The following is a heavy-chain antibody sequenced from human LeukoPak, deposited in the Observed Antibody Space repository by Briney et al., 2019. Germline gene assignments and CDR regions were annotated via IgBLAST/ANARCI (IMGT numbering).Heavy chain of an antibody. D-gene: IGHD2-15*01. J-gene: IGHJ4*02. CDR2: IRYDAVDK. CDR1: GFTFSTSG. Sequence: PGGSLKLSCAASGFTFSTSGFHWVRQAPGKGLEWVAFIRYDAVDKYYADSVKGRFTISRDNSKNTLYLQMNSLRTEDTAVYYCARDTYCRGVMCYSNYFDYWGQGTLVTVSS. V-gene: IGHV3-30*02. CDR3: ARDTYCRGVMCYSNYFDY.